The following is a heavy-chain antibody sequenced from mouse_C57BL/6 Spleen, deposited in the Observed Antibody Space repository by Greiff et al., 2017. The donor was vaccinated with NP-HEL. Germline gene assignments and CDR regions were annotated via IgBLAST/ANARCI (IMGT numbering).Heavy chain of an antibody. CDR3: ARVYYSNYYFDY. Sequence: EVKLLESGPGLVKPSQSLSLTCSVTGYSITSGYYWNWIRQFPGNKLEWMGYISYDGSNNYNPSLKNRISITRDTSKNQFFLKLNSVTTEDTATYYCARVYYSNYYFDYWGQGTTLTVSS. CDR2: ISYDGSN. D-gene: IGHD2-5*01. J-gene: IGHJ2*01. V-gene: IGHV3-6*01. CDR1: GYSITSGYY.